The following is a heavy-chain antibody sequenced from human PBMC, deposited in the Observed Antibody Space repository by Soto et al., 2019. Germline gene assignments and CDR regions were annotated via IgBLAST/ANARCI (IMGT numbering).Heavy chain of an antibody. CDR3: ARRRSERGNRYYYYYYGMDV. Sequence: LSLTCAVYGGSFSGYYWSWIRQPPGKGLEWIGEINHSGSTNYNPSLKSRVTISVDTSKNQFSLKLSSVTAADTAVYYCARRRSERGNRYYYYYYGMDVWGQGTTVTVSS. V-gene: IGHV4-34*01. D-gene: IGHD1-1*01. CDR1: GGSFSGYY. CDR2: INHSGST. J-gene: IGHJ6*02.